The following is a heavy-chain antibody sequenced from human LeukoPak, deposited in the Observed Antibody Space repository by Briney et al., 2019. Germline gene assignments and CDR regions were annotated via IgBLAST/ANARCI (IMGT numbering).Heavy chain of an antibody. CDR1: GGPISRDAHY. V-gene: IGHV4-31*03. D-gene: IGHD2-8*01. CDR2: ISSSGST. J-gene: IGHJ3*02. Sequence: SETLSLTCTVSGGPISRDAHYWSWIRQFPGRGLEWIGFISSSGSTTYNPSLKSRVTISVDRSQNQFSLNLTSVTAADTAVYYCAREMVRDAFDIWGQGTMVTVSS. CDR3: AREMVRDAFDI.